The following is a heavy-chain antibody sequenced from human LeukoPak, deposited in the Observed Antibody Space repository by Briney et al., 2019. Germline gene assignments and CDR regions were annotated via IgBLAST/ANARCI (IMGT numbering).Heavy chain of an antibody. J-gene: IGHJ4*02. CDR2: IYYSGST. V-gene: IGHV4-39*07. CDR1: GGSISSSSYY. Sequence: SETLSLTCTVSGGSISSSSYYWGWIRQPPGKGLEWIGSIYYSGSTYYNPSLKSRVTISVDTSKNQFSLKLSSVTAADTAVYYCARDLEGAFDYWGQGTLVTVSS. CDR3: ARDLEGAFDY. D-gene: IGHD3-3*01.